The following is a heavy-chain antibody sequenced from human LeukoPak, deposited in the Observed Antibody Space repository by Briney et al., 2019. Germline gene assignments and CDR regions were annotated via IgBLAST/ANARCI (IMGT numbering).Heavy chain of an antibody. D-gene: IGHD6-19*01. CDR1: GYTFTGYY. J-gene: IGHJ4*02. CDR3: ASGAVAGTFDY. Sequence: GASVKVSCKASGYTFTGYYMHWVRQAPGQGLEWMGWINPNSGGTNYAQKLQGRVTVTRDTSISTAYMELSRLRSDDTAVYYCASGAVAGTFDYWGQGTLVTVSS. V-gene: IGHV1-2*02. CDR2: INPNSGGT.